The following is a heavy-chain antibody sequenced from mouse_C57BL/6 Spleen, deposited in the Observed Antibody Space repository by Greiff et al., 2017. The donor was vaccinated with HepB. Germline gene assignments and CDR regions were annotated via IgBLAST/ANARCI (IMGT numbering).Heavy chain of an antibody. CDR3: ASGAAQATY. CDR1: GYTFTDYY. D-gene: IGHD3-2*02. V-gene: IGHV1-26*01. J-gene: IGHJ3*01. Sequence: EVQLQQSGPELVKPGASVKISCKASGYTFTDYYMNWVKQSHGKSLEWIGDINPNNGGTSYNQKFKGKATLTVDKSSSTAYMELRSLTSEDSAVYYCASGAAQATYWGQGTLVTVSA. CDR2: INPNNGGT.